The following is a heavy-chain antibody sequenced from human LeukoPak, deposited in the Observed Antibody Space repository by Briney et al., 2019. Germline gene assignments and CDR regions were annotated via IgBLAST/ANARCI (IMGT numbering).Heavy chain of an antibody. V-gene: IGHV4-59*12. D-gene: IGHD1-14*01. CDR3: ASSWGPPINRDYMDV. Sequence: PSETLSLTCTVSGGSISSYYWSWIRQPPGKGLEWIGYIYYSGSTNYNPSLKSRVTISVDTSKNQFSLQLNSVTPEDTAVYYCASSWGPPINRDYMDVWGKGTTVTVSS. CDR1: GGSISSYY. J-gene: IGHJ6*03. CDR2: IYYSGST.